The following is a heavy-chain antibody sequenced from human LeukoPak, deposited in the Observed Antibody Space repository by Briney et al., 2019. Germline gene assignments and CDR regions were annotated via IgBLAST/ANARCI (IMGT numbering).Heavy chain of an antibody. D-gene: IGHD1-14*01. V-gene: IGHV4-31*03. CDR1: GGSISSGGYY. Sequence: TLSLTCTVSGGSISSGGYYWSWIRQHPGKGLEWIGYIYYSGSTYYNPSLKSRVTISVDTSKNQFSLKLSSVTAADTAVYYCARRCVNWFDPWGQGTLVTVSS. CDR2: IYYSGST. J-gene: IGHJ5*02. CDR3: ARRCVNWFDP.